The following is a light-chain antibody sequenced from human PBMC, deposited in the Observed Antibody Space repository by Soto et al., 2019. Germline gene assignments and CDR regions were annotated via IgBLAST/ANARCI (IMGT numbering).Light chain of an antibody. CDR3: AAWDDSLNGVV. Sequence: QSVLTQPPSASGTPGQTIAISCSGGSSNIGSHTVNWYQQLPGTAPRLLIYSNTQRPSGGPDRFSGSKSGTSASLAISGLQSEYEGDYYCAAWDDSLNGVVFGGGTQLTVL. CDR1: SSNIGSHT. V-gene: IGLV1-44*01. CDR2: SNT. J-gene: IGLJ2*01.